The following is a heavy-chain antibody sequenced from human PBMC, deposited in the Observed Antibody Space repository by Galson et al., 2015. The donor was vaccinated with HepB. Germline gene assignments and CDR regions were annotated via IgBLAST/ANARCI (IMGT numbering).Heavy chain of an antibody. V-gene: IGHV1-24*01. J-gene: IGHJ6*02. CDR2: FDPEDGET. D-gene: IGHD4-23*01. Sequence: SVKVSCKVSGYTLTELPMHWVRQAPGKGLEWMGGFDPEDGETIYAQKFQGRVTMTEDTSTDTAYMELSSLRSEDTAVYYCATSTVVTSYYYYGMDVWGQGTTVTVSS. CDR1: GYTLTELP. CDR3: ATSTVVTSYYYYGMDV.